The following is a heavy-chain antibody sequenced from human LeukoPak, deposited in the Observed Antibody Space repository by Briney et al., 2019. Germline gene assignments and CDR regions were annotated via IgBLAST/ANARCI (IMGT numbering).Heavy chain of an antibody. Sequence: GGSLRLSFAASGFIVSSYWMNWVRQAPGKGLEWVANINQDGSEKNYVDSVKGRFTISRDNAKNSLYLQMNSLRAEDTAVYYCARYPSGYDWGFDYWGQGPLVTVSS. CDR1: GFIVSSYW. CDR3: ARYPSGYDWGFDY. J-gene: IGHJ4*02. D-gene: IGHD5-12*01. CDR2: INQDGSEK. V-gene: IGHV3-7*04.